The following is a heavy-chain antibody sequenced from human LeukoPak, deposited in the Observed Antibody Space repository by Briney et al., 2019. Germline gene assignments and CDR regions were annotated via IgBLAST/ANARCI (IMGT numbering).Heavy chain of an antibody. CDR1: GGSISSYY. CDR2: IYYSGST. CDR3: ARQTYSSSWSDY. V-gene: IGHV4-59*08. J-gene: IGHJ4*02. Sequence: PSETLSLTCTVSGGSISSYYWSWIRQPPGKGLEWIGYIYYSGSTNYNPSLKSRVTISVDTSKNQFPLRLSSVTAADTAVYYCARQTYSSSWSDYWGQGTLVTVSS. D-gene: IGHD6-13*01.